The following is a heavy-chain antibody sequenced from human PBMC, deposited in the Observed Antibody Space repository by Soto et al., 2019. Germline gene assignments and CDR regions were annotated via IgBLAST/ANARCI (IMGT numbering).Heavy chain of an antibody. J-gene: IGHJ4*02. D-gene: IGHD6-19*01. CDR1: GFTFSGYS. Sequence: EVQLVESGGGLVKPGGSLRLSCAASGFTFSGYSMNWVRQAPGKGLEWVSSISSSSSYIYYADSVKGRFTISRDNAKNSLYMQMNSLRAEDTAVYYCARIRGWYEGRIHYWGQGTLVTVSS. V-gene: IGHV3-21*01. CDR2: ISSSSSYI. CDR3: ARIRGWYEGRIHY.